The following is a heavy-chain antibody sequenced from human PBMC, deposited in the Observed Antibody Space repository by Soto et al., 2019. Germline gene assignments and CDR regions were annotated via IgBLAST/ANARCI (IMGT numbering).Heavy chain of an antibody. D-gene: IGHD4-17*01. CDR2: ISSRGSSI. CDR1: GFTFSGYA. V-gene: IGHV3-48*01. J-gene: IGHJ5*02. CDR3: ARGYRSTATADL. Sequence: DVQLVESGGGLVQPGESLRLSCVASGFTFSGYAMIWVRQAPGKGLEWVSYISSRGSSIYYADSVKGRFIISRDNAKDSLILQMNSLRGEDSAVYYCARGYRSTATADLWGQGTRVTVS.